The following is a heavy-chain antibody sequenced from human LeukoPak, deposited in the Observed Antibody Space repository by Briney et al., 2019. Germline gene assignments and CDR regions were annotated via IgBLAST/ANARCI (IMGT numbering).Heavy chain of an antibody. D-gene: IGHD3-10*01. J-gene: IGHJ5*02. CDR3: ARLLSITSYGDWFDP. Sequence: GESLEISCQGSGSRFTSYWIGWVRRLPGKGLEWMGIIYPGDSDTRYSPSFQGQVTISADKSISTAYLQWSSLKASDTAMYYCARLLSITSYGDWFDPWGQGTLVTVSS. CDR1: GSRFTSYW. V-gene: IGHV5-51*01. CDR2: IYPGDSDT.